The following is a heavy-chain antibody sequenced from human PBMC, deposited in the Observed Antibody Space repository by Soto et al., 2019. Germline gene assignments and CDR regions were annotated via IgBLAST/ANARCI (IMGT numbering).Heavy chain of an antibody. J-gene: IGHJ4*02. CDR3: AARDYRVTMSRFLV. D-gene: IGHD4-17*01. CDR2: IYYSGST. Sequence: PSETLSLTCTVSGGSISSYYWSWIRQPPGKGLEWIGYIYYSGSTNYNPSLKSRVTISVDTSKNQFSLKLSSVTAADTAVYYCAARDYRVTMSRFLVWGQGTLVTVSS. CDR1: GGSISSYY. V-gene: IGHV4-59*01.